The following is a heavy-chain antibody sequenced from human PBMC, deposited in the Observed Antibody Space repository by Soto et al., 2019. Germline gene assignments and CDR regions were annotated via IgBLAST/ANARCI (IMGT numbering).Heavy chain of an antibody. CDR1: GGSFSGYY. CDR2: INHSALT. Sequence: QVQLQQWGAGLLKPSETLSLTCAVYGGSFSGYYWSWIRQPPGKGLEWIGEINHSALTNCNPSLKSRVTIAVTSSKNQFSLKLSSVAAADTAVYYCARVLGVSGWYLYYFDYWGQGTLVTVSS. J-gene: IGHJ4*02. D-gene: IGHD6-19*01. CDR3: ARVLGVSGWYLYYFDY. V-gene: IGHV4-34*01.